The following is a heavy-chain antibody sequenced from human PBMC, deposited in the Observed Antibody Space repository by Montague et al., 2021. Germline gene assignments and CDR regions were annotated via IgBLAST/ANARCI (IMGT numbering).Heavy chain of an antibody. V-gene: IGHV3-7*01. CDR1: GITFSNYW. D-gene: IGHD2-21*01. CDR2: IKQDGSEK. J-gene: IGHJ4*02. CDR3: ARDQGQGDCGGDCYVGLDY. Sequence: SLRLSCAASGITFSNYWMSWVRQAPGKGLEWVANIKQDGSEKHYVDSVKGRFTISRDNAKNSLYLQVNSLRAEDTAVYFCARDQGQGDCGGDCYVGLDYWGQGTLVTVSS.